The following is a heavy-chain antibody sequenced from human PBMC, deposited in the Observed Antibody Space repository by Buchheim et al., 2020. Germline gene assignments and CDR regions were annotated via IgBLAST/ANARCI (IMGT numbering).Heavy chain of an antibody. CDR3: ARELGFKGSLDY. CDR2: ISNSGNTI. V-gene: IGHV3-30*04. CDR1: GFTFSSYS. D-gene: IGHD3-10*01. J-gene: IGHJ4*02. Sequence: QVQLVESGGGVVQPGRSLRLSCTASGFTFSSYSMHWVRQAPGKGLEWVAVISNSGNTIFYSDSVKGRFTISRDNPKNTLSLPMNSLTSDDAAVYFCARELGFKGSLDYWGQGT.